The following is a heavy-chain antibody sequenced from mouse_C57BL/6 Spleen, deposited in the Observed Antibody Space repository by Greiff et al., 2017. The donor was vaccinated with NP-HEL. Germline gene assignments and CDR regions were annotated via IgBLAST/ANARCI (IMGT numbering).Heavy chain of an antibody. Sequence: QVQLQQPGTELVKPGASVKLSCKASGYTFTSYWMHWVKQRPGQGLEWIGNINPSNGGTNYNEKFKSKATLTVDKSSSTAYMQLSSLTSEDSAVYYCARGERAQATYYYAMDYWGQGTSVTVSS. CDR1: GYTFTSYW. V-gene: IGHV1-53*01. CDR3: ARGERAQATYYYAMDY. CDR2: INPSNGGT. D-gene: IGHD3-2*02. J-gene: IGHJ4*01.